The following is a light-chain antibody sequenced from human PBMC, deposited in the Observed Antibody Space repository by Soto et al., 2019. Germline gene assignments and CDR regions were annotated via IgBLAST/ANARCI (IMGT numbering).Light chain of an antibody. V-gene: IGKV3-15*01. CDR1: QSVSSN. Sequence: EIVMTQSPATLSVSPGERATLSCRASQSVSSNLAWYQQKPGQAPRLVIHGASTRATGIPARFSGSGSGTDFTLTINRPEPEDFAVYYCQQYHHSPITFGQGTRLEIK. CDR2: GAS. J-gene: IGKJ5*01. CDR3: QQYHHSPIT.